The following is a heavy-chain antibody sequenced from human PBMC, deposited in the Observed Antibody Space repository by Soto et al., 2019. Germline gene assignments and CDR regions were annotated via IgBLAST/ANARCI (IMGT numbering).Heavy chain of an antibody. CDR1: GGTFSSYA. CDR3: ARVGYYDSSGYPDYFDY. Sequence: ASVKVSCKASGGTFSSYAISWVRQAPGQGLEWMGGIIPIFGTANYAQKFQGRVTITADESTSTAYMELSSLRSEDTAVYYCARVGYYDSSGYPDYFDYWXQGTLVTVSS. D-gene: IGHD3-22*01. V-gene: IGHV1-69*13. J-gene: IGHJ4*02. CDR2: IIPIFGTA.